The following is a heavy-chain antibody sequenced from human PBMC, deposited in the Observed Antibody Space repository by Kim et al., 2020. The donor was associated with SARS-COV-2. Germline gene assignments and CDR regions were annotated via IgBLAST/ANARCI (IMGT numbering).Heavy chain of an antibody. CDR1: GGSISSSGYY. D-gene: IGHD5-18*01. CDR2: IFYTGST. V-gene: IGHV4-39*01. Sequence: SETLSLTCSVSGGSISSSGYYWGWIRQPPGKGLECIGRIFYTGSTYYNPSLKSRVTISVDTSKNQFSLNLSSVTAAATAVYYCVRLHYSNGYFDSLGQG. J-gene: IGHJ4*02. CDR3: VRLHYSNGYFDS.